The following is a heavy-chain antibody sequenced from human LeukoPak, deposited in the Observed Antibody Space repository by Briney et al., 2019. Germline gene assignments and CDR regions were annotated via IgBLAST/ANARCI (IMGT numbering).Heavy chain of an antibody. Sequence: PSETLSLSCNVSGDSISYYYWSWIRQPPGKGLEWIGYIYYSGSTDYNPSLKSRVSISVDTSKSQFSLKLNSVTPADTAVYYCARDGRISPYSGMDVWGQGTTVTVSS. D-gene: IGHD1-26*01. V-gene: IGHV4-59*01. CDR3: ARDGRISPYSGMDV. J-gene: IGHJ6*02. CDR1: GDSISYYY. CDR2: IYYSGST.